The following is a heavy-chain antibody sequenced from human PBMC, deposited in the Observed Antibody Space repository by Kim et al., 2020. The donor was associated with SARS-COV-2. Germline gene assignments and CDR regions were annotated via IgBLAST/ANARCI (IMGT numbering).Heavy chain of an antibody. D-gene: IGHD3-22*01. CDR2: IYPGDSDT. CDR1: GYRFTTYW. J-gene: IGHJ3*02. V-gene: IGHV5-51*01. Sequence: GESLKISCKGSGYRFTTYWIGWVRQMPGKGLEWMGIIYPGDSDTRYSPYFQGQVTISADKSISTAYLQWSSLKASDTAMYYCARAFYDSSGYYTFDIWGQGTMVTVSS. CDR3: ARAFYDSSGYYTFDI.